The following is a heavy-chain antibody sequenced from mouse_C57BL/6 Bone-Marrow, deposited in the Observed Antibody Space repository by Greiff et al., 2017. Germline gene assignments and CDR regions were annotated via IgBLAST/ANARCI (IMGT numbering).Heavy chain of an antibody. Sequence: VQLQQSGAELVRPGTSVKVSCKASGYAFTNYLIEWVKQRPGQGLEWIGVINPGSGGTNYNEKFKGKATLTADKSSSTAYMQLSSLTSEDSAVYFCARYYGSSYYFDDWGQGTTLTVSS. D-gene: IGHD1-1*01. J-gene: IGHJ2*01. V-gene: IGHV1-54*01. CDR3: ARYYGSSYYFDD. CDR2: INPGSGGT. CDR1: GYAFTNYL.